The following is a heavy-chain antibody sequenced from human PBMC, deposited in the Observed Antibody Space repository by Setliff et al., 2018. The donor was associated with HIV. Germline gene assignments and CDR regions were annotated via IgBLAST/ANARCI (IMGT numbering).Heavy chain of an antibody. V-gene: IGHV1-18*04. Sequence: RASVKVSCKVSGYTFTSYGISWVRQAPGQGLEWMGWINVKNGNTNYAQKLQGRVTMTKDTSTSTAYMELRSLRSDDTAVYYCARDSSFNMDVWGKGTTVTVSS. CDR3: ARDSSFNMDV. J-gene: IGHJ6*03. CDR2: INVKNGNT. CDR1: GYTFTSYG.